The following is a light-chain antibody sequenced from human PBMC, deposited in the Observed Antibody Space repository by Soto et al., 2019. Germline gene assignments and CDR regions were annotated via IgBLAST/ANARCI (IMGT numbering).Light chain of an antibody. CDR1: QGISSY. CDR3: QQLNSYPIT. CDR2: AAS. Sequence: DIRLTQSPSFLSASVGDRVTITCRASQGISSYLAWYQQKPGKAPKLLIYAASTLQSGVPSRFGGSGSGTEFPLTISRLQPEDSATYYCQQLNSYPITFGRGTRLETK. V-gene: IGKV1-9*01. J-gene: IGKJ5*01.